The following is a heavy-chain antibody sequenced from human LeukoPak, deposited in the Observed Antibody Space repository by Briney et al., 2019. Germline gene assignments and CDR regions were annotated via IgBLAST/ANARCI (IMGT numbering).Heavy chain of an antibody. D-gene: IGHD4-23*01. CDR3: ARDHGYGGNSQAFDL. V-gene: IGHV4-39*07. J-gene: IGHJ3*01. CDR1: GGSIISSSYY. Sequence: SETLSLTCTVSGGSIISSSYYWGWIRQPPGKGLEWIGSLNHSGSTSYNPSLKSRVTLLVERSKNQFSLNLSSVTAADTAVYYCARDHGYGGNSQAFDLWGQGTMVTVSS. CDR2: LNHSGST.